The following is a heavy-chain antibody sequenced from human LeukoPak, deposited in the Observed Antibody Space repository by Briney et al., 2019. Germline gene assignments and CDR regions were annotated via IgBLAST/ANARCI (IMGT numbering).Heavy chain of an antibody. V-gene: IGHV1-69*13. CDR2: IIPIFGTA. CDR3: ARGYGGNSVPYFDY. J-gene: IGHJ4*02. D-gene: IGHD4-23*01. Sequence: EASVKVSCKASGGTFSSYAISWVRQAPGQGLEWMGGIIPIFGTANYAQKFQGRVTITADESTSTAYMELSSLRSEDTAVCYCARGYGGNSVPYFDYWGQGTLVTVSS. CDR1: GGTFSSYA.